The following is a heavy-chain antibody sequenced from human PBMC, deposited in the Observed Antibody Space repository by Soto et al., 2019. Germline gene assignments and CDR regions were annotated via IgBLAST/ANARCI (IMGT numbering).Heavy chain of an antibody. J-gene: IGHJ6*02. D-gene: IGHD3-10*01. V-gene: IGHV5-51*01. CDR3: ARLFRNYYSGIDV. CDR2: IFPEDSDT. CDR1: GYGFSNYW. Sequence: GESLNISCEGSGYGFSNYWIALVRQMPGKGLEWLGIIFPEDSDTRYTPSLQGQVTISADKSINTAYLQWSSLKASDTATYYCARLFRNYYSGIDVWGQGTTVTVSS.